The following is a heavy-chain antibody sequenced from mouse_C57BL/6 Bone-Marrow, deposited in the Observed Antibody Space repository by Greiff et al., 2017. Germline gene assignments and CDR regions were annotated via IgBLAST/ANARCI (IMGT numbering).Heavy chain of an antibody. CDR2: SRNKANDYTT. J-gene: IGHJ3*01. V-gene: IGHV7-1*01. Sequence: DVKLVESGGGLVQSGRSLRLSCATSGFTFSDFYMEWVRQAPGKGLEWIAASRNKANDYTTEYSASVKGRFIVSRDTSQSILYLQMNALRAEDTAIYYCARDASFAWFAYWGQGTLVTVSA. CDR1: GFTFSDFY. CDR3: ARDASFAWFAY.